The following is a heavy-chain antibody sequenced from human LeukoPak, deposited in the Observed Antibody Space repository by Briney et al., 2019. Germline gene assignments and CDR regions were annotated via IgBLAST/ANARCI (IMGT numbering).Heavy chain of an antibody. D-gene: IGHD3-22*01. V-gene: IGHV5-51*01. CDR1: GYNFTSYW. CDR3: AGRVNYYDSSGYYYQGAFDI. J-gene: IGHJ3*02. CDR2: IYPGDSHP. Sequence: GESLKISCKGSGYNFTSYWIGWVRRMPGKGLEWMGIIYPGDSHPRYSPSFQGHVTISADKSVTTAYLQWSSLKASDTAIYYCAGRVNYYDSSGYYYQGAFDIWGQGTMVTVSS.